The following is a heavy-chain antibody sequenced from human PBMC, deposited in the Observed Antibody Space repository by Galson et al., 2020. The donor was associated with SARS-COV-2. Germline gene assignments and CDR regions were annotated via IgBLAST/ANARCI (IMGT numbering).Heavy chain of an antibody. CDR2: INPSGGGT. D-gene: IGHD4-4*01. V-gene: IGHV1-46*01. CDR1: GYTFTSYY. Sequence: ASVKVSCKASGYTFTSYYIHWVRQAPGQGLEWMGIINPSGGGTTYAQKFQGRVTMTRDPSTSTVYMELSSLRSEDTAVYYCARDSQGGNDYNYLLFWGQGTLVTVSS. CDR3: ARDSQGGNDYNYLLF. J-gene: IGHJ4*02.